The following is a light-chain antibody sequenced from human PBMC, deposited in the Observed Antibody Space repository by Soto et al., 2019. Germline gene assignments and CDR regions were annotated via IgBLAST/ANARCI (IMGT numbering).Light chain of an antibody. Sequence: DIVLTQSPGTLSLSPGDRATLSCRASRSISSSYLAWYQQRPGQAPRLVIHTAYTRAAGIPDRFSGTGSGTDFTLTITRLEPEDFAVYYCQLYGPSLYTFGQGTELEIE. CDR2: TAY. CDR1: RSISSSY. J-gene: IGKJ2*01. CDR3: QLYGPSLYT. V-gene: IGKV3-20*01.